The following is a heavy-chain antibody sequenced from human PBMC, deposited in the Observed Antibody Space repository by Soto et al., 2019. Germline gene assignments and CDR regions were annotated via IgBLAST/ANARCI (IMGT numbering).Heavy chain of an antibody. Sequence: EVQLVESGGDLVQPGGSLRLSCAASGLSLSDVFIDWVRQAPGKGLELVGRTKDKAYRYTTEYAASVKGIFTISRADSRKSVFLQMSRLKTEDTAVYYCASIRGVFGYWGQGTLVTVSS. J-gene: IGHJ4*02. V-gene: IGHV3-72*01. CDR1: GLSLSDVF. CDR2: TKDKAYRYTT. CDR3: ASIRGVFGY. D-gene: IGHD3-10*01.